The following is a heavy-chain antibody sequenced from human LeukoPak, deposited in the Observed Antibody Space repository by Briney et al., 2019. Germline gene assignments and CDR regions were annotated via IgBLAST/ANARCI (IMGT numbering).Heavy chain of an antibody. Sequence: SETLSLTCAVYGGSFSGYYWSWIRQPPGKGLEWIGEINHSGSTNYNPSLKSRVTISVDTSKNQFSLKLSSVTAADTAVYYCARGSQWLRIYSYFDCWGQGTLVTVSS. V-gene: IGHV4-34*01. CDR2: INHSGST. CDR1: GGSFSGYY. CDR3: ARGSQWLRIYSYFDC. J-gene: IGHJ4*02. D-gene: IGHD5-12*01.